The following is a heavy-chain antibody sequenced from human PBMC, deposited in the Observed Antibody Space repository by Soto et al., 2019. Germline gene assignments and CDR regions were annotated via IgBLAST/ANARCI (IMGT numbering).Heavy chain of an antibody. D-gene: IGHD3-9*01. V-gene: IGHV4-39*01. CDR1: GGSITNTDHF. Sequence: PSETLSLPGTVYGGSITNTDHFGSWIRQSPGRGLERIGSIYYTGPTTYTPSLKNRVSLSVDTSRNQFSLNLRSFTAADTAMYYCARQVTYDILAPPCLLDSWGQGSQVTVSS. J-gene: IGHJ4*02. CDR3: ARQVTYDILAPPCLLDS. CDR2: IYYTGPT.